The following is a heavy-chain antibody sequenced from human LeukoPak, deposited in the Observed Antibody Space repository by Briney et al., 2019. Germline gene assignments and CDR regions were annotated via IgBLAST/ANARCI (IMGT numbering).Heavy chain of an antibody. CDR3: ARGAGYSYGRNFDY. D-gene: IGHD5-18*01. V-gene: IGHV1-69*15. CDR1: GGTGSSYA. CDR2: IIPIFGTT. Sequence: SVKLSCKASGGTGSSYAISWVRQAPGQALEWIGKIIPIFGTTNYAQKFQSRVTITADESTSTASMELSSLRSEDTAVYYCARGAGYSYGRNFDYWGDGTPVTVSS. J-gene: IGHJ4*01.